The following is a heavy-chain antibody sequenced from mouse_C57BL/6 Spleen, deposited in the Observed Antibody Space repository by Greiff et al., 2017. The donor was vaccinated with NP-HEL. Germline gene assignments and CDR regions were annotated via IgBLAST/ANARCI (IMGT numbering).Heavy chain of an antibody. CDR2: IYPGDGDT. CDR1: GYAFSSSW. V-gene: IGHV1-82*01. D-gene: IGHD3-2*02. CDR3: ARSTLDSSGL. Sequence: QVQLQQSGPELVKPGASVKISCKASGYAFSSSWMNWVKQRPGKGLEWIGRIYPGDGDTNYNGKFKGKATLTADKSSSTAYMQLSSLTSEDSAVYFCARSTLDSSGLWGQGTTLTVSS. J-gene: IGHJ2*01.